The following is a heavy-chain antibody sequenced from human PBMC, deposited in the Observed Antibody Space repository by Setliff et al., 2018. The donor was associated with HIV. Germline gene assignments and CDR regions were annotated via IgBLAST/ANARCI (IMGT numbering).Heavy chain of an antibody. D-gene: IGHD4-17*01. CDR1: GYTFTSYA. CDR2: INTNTGNP. CDR3: VRDSPTGAFDI. Sequence: ASVKVSCKASGYTFTSYAMNWVRQAPGQGLEWMGWINTNTGNPTYAQGFTGRFVFSLDTSVSTAYLQTSSLKAEDTAVYYCVRDSPTGAFDIWGQGTMVTVSS. V-gene: IGHV7-4-1*02. J-gene: IGHJ3*02.